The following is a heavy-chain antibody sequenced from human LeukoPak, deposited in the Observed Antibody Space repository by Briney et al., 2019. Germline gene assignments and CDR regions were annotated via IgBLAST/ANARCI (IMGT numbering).Heavy chain of an antibody. D-gene: IGHD1-7*01. Sequence: ASVKASCKVSGYTFTTYAMHWVRQTPGQRLEWMGWINAGNGNTKYSQEFQGRVTITRDTSASTAYMELNSLRSEDMAVYYCARDSSGTGVSFYMDVWGKGTTVIVSS. V-gene: IGHV1-3*03. CDR3: ARDSSGTGVSFYMDV. J-gene: IGHJ6*03. CDR1: GYTFTTYA. CDR2: INAGNGNT.